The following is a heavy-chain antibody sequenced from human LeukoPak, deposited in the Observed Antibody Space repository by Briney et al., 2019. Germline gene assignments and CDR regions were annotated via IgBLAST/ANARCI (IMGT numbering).Heavy chain of an antibody. D-gene: IGHD3-22*01. CDR3: ARRNYYYDSSGYLDAFDI. CDR2: IYYSGSA. Sequence: PSETLSLTCTVSGGSISSYYWSWIRQPPGKGLEWIGYIYYSGSANYNPSLKSRVTISVDTSKNQFSLKLSSVTAADTAVYYCARRNYYYDSSGYLDAFDIWGQGTMVTVSS. CDR1: GGSISSYY. J-gene: IGHJ3*02. V-gene: IGHV4-59*08.